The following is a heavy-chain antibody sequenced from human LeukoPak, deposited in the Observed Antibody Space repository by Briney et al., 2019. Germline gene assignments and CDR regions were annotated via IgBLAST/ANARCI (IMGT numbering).Heavy chain of an antibody. CDR2: LHYSGST. Sequence: SETLSLTCTVSGGSLSTSSYYWGWIRQPPGKGLEWIGSLHYSGSTSYNPSLKSRVTISVDTSKNQFSLRLSSVTAADTAVYYCAKKGASGPYYFDCWGQGTLVTVSS. J-gene: IGHJ4*02. D-gene: IGHD1-26*01. V-gene: IGHV4-39*01. CDR1: GGSLSTSSYY. CDR3: AKKGASGPYYFDC.